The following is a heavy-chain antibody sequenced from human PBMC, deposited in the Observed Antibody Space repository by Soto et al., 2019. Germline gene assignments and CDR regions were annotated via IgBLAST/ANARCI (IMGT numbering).Heavy chain of an antibody. J-gene: IGHJ6*02. Sequence: PGGSLRLSCAASGFTFSSYGTHWVRQAPGKGLEWVAVIWYDGSNKYYADSVKGRFTISRDNSKNTLYLQMNSLRAEDTAVYYCARDPGRGGYRLYYYYYGMDVWGQGTTVTVSS. CDR2: IWYDGSNK. CDR3: ARDPGRGGYRLYYYYYGMDV. CDR1: GFTFSSYG. D-gene: IGHD3-22*01. V-gene: IGHV3-33*01.